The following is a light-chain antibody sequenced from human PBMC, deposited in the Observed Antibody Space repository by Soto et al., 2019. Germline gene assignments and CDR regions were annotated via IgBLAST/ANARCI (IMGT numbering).Light chain of an antibody. CDR2: GAS. J-gene: IGKJ2*01. CDR1: QTVSNNY. V-gene: IGKV3-20*01. CDR3: QLYGTTRYS. Sequence: EIVLTQSPGALSVTPEERASLSCRASQTVSNNYLAWYQQKAGQAPSLLIYGASIRTTGTPDRFSGSGSGTDFILTISRLEPEDSAVYYCQLYGTTRYSFGQGTKLEIK.